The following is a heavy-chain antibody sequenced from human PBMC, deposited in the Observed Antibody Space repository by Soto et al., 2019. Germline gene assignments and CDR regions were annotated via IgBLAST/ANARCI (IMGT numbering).Heavy chain of an antibody. CDR2: IDLDIGDT. CDR1: GHTFTGHH. D-gene: IGHD7-27*01. V-gene: IGHV1-2*02. CDR3: GLEPTGTGGFDY. Sequence: SXKVSCKASGHTFTGHHMHWVRQAPGQGLEWMGLIDLDIGDTKYAQKFQGRITSTSDTSITTAYMELRGLRSDDTAVYYCGLEPTGTGGFDYWGQGTLGTV. J-gene: IGHJ4*02.